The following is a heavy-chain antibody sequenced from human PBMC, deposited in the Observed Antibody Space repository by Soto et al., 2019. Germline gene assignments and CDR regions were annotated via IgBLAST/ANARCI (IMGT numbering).Heavy chain of an antibody. V-gene: IGHV3-30*18. D-gene: IGHD1-26*01. J-gene: IGHJ4*02. CDR2: ISHGGIRK. CDR3: VKDWVGGSNRYQLDY. CDR1: GFSFSDYG. Sequence: QVQLVESGGGVVQPGRSLRLSCAAAGFSFSDYGMHWVRQGPGKGLEWVAAISHGGIRKHYADSVKGRFTISRDNSKKTVYLHLSSLRHDDTAKYYCVKDWVGGSNRYQLDYWGQGTVVTVSS.